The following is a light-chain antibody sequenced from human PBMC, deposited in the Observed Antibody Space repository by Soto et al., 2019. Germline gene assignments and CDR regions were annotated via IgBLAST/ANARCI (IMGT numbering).Light chain of an antibody. CDR3: QHYGHSSWT. J-gene: IGKJ1*01. CDR1: RSVSDTL. CDR2: GTS. Sequence: EIVLTQSPGTLSLSPGERATLSCRADRSVSDTLLTWFQQKPGQAPRLLIFGTSNRAPGIPDRFSGSGSGTDFTLTFSRLEPDDFAVYYCQHYGHSSWTFGQGTKVEIK. V-gene: IGKV3-20*01.